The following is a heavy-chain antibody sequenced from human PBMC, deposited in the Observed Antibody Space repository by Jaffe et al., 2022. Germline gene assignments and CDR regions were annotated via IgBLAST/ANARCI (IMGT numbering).Heavy chain of an antibody. Sequence: QVQLQQWGAGLLKPSETLSLTCAVYGGSFSGYYWSWIRQPPGKGLEWIGEINHSGSTNYNPSLKSRVTISVDTSKNQFSLKLSSVTAADTAVYYCARGKYCSSTSCYSRVRYYYYYYMDVWGKGTTVTVSS. V-gene: IGHV4-34*01. D-gene: IGHD2-2*01. CDR3: ARGKYCSSTSCYSRVRYYYYYYMDV. CDR2: INHSGST. CDR1: GGSFSGYY. J-gene: IGHJ6*03.